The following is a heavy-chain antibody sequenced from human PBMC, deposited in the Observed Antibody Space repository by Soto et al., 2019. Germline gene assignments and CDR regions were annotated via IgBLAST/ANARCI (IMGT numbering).Heavy chain of an antibody. Sequence: PGGSLRLSCAASGFTFGSYAMIWIRQVPGKGLEWISGLYGNGGGIHYADSVKGRFTISRDNSAYSVYLQMTNLRVEDAAVYYCAKDAVHGDGVWLAHDWGQGTVVTVSS. CDR3: AKDAVHGDGVWLAHD. CDR2: LYGNGGGI. J-gene: IGHJ4*02. CDR1: GFTFGSYA. V-gene: IGHV3-23*01. D-gene: IGHD4-17*01.